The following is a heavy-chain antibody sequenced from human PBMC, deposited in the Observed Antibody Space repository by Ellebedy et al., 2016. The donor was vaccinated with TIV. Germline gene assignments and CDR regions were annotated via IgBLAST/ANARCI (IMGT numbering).Heavy chain of an antibody. J-gene: IGHJ3*02. CDR2: IIPIFGTA. D-gene: IGHD3-22*01. Sequence: SVKVSXXASGYTFTGYYMHWVRQAPGQGLEWMGGIIPIFGTANYAQKFQGRVTITADESTSTAYMELSSLRSEDTAVYYCARPLVHYDRTDAFDIWGQGTMVTVSS. V-gene: IGHV1-69*13. CDR3: ARPLVHYDRTDAFDI. CDR1: GYTFTGYY.